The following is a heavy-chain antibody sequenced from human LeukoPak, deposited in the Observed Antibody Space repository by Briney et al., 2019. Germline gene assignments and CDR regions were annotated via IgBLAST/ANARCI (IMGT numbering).Heavy chain of an antibody. CDR1: GFSLSSYG. V-gene: IGHV3-30*02. CDR2: IQDNGSKK. J-gene: IGHJ4*02. Sequence: PGGSLRLSCTGSGFSLSSYGMHWVRQAPGKGLEWAAFIQDNGSKKYYADSVKGRFTISRDNSKNTLYLEMNSLKAEDTAVYYCAKDIGSYYDYWGQGILVTVSS. D-gene: IGHD3-10*01. CDR3: AKDIGSYYDY.